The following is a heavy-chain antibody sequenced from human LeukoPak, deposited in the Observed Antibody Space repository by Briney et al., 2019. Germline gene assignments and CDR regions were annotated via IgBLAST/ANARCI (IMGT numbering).Heavy chain of an antibody. V-gene: IGHV3-23*01. D-gene: IGHD3-22*01. CDR1: GLPLSNYV. CDR2: ISDSGGRS. J-gene: IGHJ4*02. Sequence: GGSLRLSCAVSGLPLSNYVMRWVRQAPGKGLEWVAGISDSGGRSTYADSVKGRFTISSDHRRHHLYVQMNSLRTEDMVVYFCPKRGVVIRVILVGFHKEAYYFDSWGQGALVTVSS. CDR3: PKRGVVIRVILVGFHKEAYYFDS.